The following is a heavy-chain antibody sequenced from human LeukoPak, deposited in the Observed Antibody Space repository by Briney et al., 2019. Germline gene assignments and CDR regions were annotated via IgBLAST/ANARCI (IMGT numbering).Heavy chain of an antibody. Sequence: PGGSLRLSCAASGFTFSNYWMSWVRQAPGKGLEWVANIKQDGSERYYVDSVKSRFTISRDNAKNSLFLQMNSLRAEDTAVYHCVRDGDDFWGQGTLVTVSS. CDR2: IKQDGSER. CDR1: GFTFSNYW. J-gene: IGHJ4*02. CDR3: VRDGDDF. V-gene: IGHV3-7*01. D-gene: IGHD7-27*01.